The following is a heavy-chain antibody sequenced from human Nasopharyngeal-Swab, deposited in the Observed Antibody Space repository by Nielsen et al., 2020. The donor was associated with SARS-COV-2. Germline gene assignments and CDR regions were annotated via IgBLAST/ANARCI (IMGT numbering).Heavy chain of an antibody. CDR3: ATLSAPRDGNNRAPMG. CDR1: GFTFSGSA. Sequence: SVEVSCKASGFTFSGSAVQWVRQARGQRPEWIGWIVLGIDKTDYAQKFQDRVTITRDMSASTVYMQLSSLRSEDTALYYCATLSAPRDGNNRAPMGWGQGTLVTVSS. CDR2: IVLGIDKT. V-gene: IGHV1-58*01. J-gene: IGHJ4*02. D-gene: IGHD5-24*01.